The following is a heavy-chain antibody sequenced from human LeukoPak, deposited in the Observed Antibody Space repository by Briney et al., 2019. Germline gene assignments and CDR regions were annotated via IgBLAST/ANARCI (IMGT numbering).Heavy chain of an antibody. CDR3: AREGAAPPYYYGMDV. J-gene: IGHJ6*02. CDR2: IYHSGST. V-gene: IGHV4-30-2*01. CDR1: GGSISSGGYS. D-gene: IGHD6-13*01. Sequence: SETLSLTCAVSGGSISSGGYSWSWIRQPPGKGLEWIGYIYHSGSTYYNPSLKSRVTISVDRSKNQFSLKLSSVTAADTAVYYCAREGAAPPYYYGMDVWGQGTTVTVSS.